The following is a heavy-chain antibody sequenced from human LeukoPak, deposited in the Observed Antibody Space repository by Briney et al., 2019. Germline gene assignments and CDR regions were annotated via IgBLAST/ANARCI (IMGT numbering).Heavy chain of an antibody. D-gene: IGHD6-19*01. Sequence: PSETLSLTCTVSGGSISSYYWSWIRQPPGKGLESIGYIYYSGSTNYNPSLKSRVTISVDTSKNQFSLKLSSVTAADTAVYYCARAVQWLPDYYFDYWGQGTLVTVSS. V-gene: IGHV4-59*01. CDR1: GGSISSYY. CDR3: ARAVQWLPDYYFDY. CDR2: IYYSGST. J-gene: IGHJ4*02.